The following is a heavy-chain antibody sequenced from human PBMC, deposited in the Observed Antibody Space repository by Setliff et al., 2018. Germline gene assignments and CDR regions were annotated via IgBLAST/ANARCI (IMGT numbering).Heavy chain of an antibody. J-gene: IGHJ1*01. Sequence: SETLSLTCSVSGGSISGSHYSWVWMRQPPGKRLEWIGSVYYSGYTYSKPSLQSRVSMSVDASKNQFSLKLASVTAADTAVYYCGRVDFTMIQGVVGHWGQGTLVTVSS. CDR3: GRVDFTMIQGVVGH. D-gene: IGHD3-10*01. CDR1: GGSISGSHYS. CDR2: VYYSGYT. V-gene: IGHV4-39*07.